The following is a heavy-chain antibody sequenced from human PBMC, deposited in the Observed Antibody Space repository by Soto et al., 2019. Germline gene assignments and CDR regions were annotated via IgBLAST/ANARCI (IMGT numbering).Heavy chain of an antibody. D-gene: IGHD6-13*01. J-gene: IGHJ5*01. V-gene: IGHV4-4*07. Sequence: LSLTCTVSGGSISNYYLTWIRQPAGKGLQWIGRIYTSGSTNYNPSLKSRITMSVDTSKNQFSLKLSSVTAAYTALYYCARQTTYSSSWYDYWGHGTLVTAPQ. CDR2: IYTSGST. CDR1: GGSISNYY. CDR3: ARQTTYSSSWYDY.